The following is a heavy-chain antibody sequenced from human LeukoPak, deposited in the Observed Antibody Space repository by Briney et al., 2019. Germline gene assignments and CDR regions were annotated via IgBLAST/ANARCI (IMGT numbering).Heavy chain of an antibody. CDR3: ARDVRLLD. Sequence: NPSETLSLTCTVSGGSISSGSYYWSWIRQPAGKGLEWIGRIYTSGSTNYNPSLKSRVTISVDTSKNQFSLKLSSVTAADTAVYYCARDVRLLDWGQGTLVTVSS. D-gene: IGHD5-12*01. V-gene: IGHV4-61*02. J-gene: IGHJ4*02. CDR1: GGSISSGSYY. CDR2: IYTSGST.